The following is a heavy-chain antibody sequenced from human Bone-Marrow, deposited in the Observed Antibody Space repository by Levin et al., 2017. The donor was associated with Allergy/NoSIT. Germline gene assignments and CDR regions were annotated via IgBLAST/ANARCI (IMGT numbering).Heavy chain of an antibody. Sequence: LSLTCAASGFTFDDYTMHWVRQAPGKGLEWVSLISWDGGSTYYADSVKGRFTISRDNSKNSLYLQMNSLRTEDTALYYCAKAAYGGNSPGIDYWGQGTLVTVSS. CDR1: GFTFDDYT. CDR2: ISWDGGST. CDR3: AKAAYGGNSPGIDY. J-gene: IGHJ4*02. D-gene: IGHD4-23*01. V-gene: IGHV3-43*01.